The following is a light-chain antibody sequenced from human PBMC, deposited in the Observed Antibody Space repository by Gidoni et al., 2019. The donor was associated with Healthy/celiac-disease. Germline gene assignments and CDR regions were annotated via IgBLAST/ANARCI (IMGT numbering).Light chain of an antibody. CDR1: QSVSNY. CDR2: AAS. CDR3: QQRSNWPLT. Sequence: IVLTQSPATLSLSPGEIAPLSCTASQSVSNYLAWYQKKPGQVPRLLSYAASNRATGIPARFSGSGSGTDFPLTISSLEPEDFAVYYFQQRSNWPLTFGGGTKVEIK. V-gene: IGKV3-11*01. J-gene: IGKJ4*01.